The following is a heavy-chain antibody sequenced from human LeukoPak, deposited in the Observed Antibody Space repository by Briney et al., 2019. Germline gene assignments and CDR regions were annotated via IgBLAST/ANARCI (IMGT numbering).Heavy chain of an antibody. CDR2: IKSKVDGETI. J-gene: IGHJ4*02. V-gene: IGHV3-15*07. CDR1: GFTFSSYS. Sequence: GGPLRLSCAASGFTFSSYSMNWVRQAPGKGLEWVGRIKSKVDGETIDYAAPTKSRFTISRDDSKNTVYLQMNGLKTEDTAVYYCSTGGYFFDYWGQGTLVTVSS. CDR3: STGGYFFDY.